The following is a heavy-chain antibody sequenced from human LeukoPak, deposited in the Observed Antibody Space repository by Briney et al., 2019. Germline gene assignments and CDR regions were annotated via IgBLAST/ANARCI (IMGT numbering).Heavy chain of an antibody. V-gene: IGHV3-21*01. D-gene: IGHD2-2*01. J-gene: IGHJ4*02. Sequence: GGSLRLSCAASGFTFSSHSMNWVRQAPGKGLEWVSSISPSGNYIYYADSLEGRFTISRDNAKNSLYLQMNSLRAEDTAVYYCARDLSSSTSCYSYWGQGTLVTVSS. CDR1: GFTFSSHS. CDR2: ISPSGNYI. CDR3: ARDLSSSTSCYSY.